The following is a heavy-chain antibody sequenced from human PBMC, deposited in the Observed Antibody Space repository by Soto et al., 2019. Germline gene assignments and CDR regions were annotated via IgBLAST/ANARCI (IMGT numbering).Heavy chain of an antibody. CDR3: ARDRLGATGDY. J-gene: IGHJ4*02. Sequence: ASVKVSCKASGYTFTSYGISWVRQAPGQGLEWMGWISAYNANTNYAQKLQGRVTMTTDTSTSTSYMEVRSLRADDAAVYFCARDRLGATGDYWGQGTLVTVSS. CDR1: GYTFTSYG. V-gene: IGHV1-18*01. D-gene: IGHD1-26*01. CDR2: ISAYNANT.